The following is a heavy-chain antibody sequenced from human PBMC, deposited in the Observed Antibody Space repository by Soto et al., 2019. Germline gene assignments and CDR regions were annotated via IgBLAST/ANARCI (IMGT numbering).Heavy chain of an antibody. Sequence: GGSLRLSCAASGFTFSSYSMNWVRQAPGKGLEWVSYISSSSSTIYYADSMKGRFTISRDNAKNSLYLQMNSLRDEDTAVYYCARDLGAVYDFWSGYPPSDYYYGMDVWGQGTTVTVSS. J-gene: IGHJ6*02. CDR2: ISSSSSTI. V-gene: IGHV3-48*02. D-gene: IGHD3-3*01. CDR3: ARDLGAVYDFWSGYPPSDYYYGMDV. CDR1: GFTFSSYS.